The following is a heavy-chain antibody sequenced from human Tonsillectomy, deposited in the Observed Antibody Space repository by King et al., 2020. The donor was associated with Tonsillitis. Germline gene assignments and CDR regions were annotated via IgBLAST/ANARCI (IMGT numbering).Heavy chain of an antibody. Sequence: VQLVESGGGLVKPGGSLRLSCAASGFTFSNAWMSWVRQAPGKGLEWVGRIKSKTDGGTTDYAAPVKGRFTISRDDSKNTLYLQMNSLKTEDTAVYYCTAMAGYCTNGVCYVRWFDPWGQGTLVTVSS. V-gene: IGHV3-15*01. CDR3: TAMAGYCTNGVCYVRWFDP. D-gene: IGHD2-8*01. CDR2: IKSKTDGGTT. CDR1: GFTFSNAW. J-gene: IGHJ5*02.